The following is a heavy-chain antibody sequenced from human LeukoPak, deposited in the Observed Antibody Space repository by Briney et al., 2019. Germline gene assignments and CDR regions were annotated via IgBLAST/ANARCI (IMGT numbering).Heavy chain of an antibody. CDR1: GYTFTDYY. CDR2: IDPNSGGT. V-gene: IGHV1-2*02. J-gene: IGHJ1*01. CDR3: ASRSGAEYFHH. Sequence: GASVKVSCKASGYTFTDYYVHWVRQAPGQGLEWMGWIDPNSGGTNYAEKFQGRVTMTRDTSINTAYTELSRLTSDDTAVYCCASRSGAEYFHHWGQGTLVSVSS.